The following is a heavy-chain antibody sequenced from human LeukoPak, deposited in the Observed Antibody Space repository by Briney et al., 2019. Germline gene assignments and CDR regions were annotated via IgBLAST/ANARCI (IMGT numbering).Heavy chain of an antibody. Sequence: PGGSLRLSCAASGFTVSSNYMSWVRQAPGKGLEWVSVIYSGGSTYYADSVKDRFTISRDNSKNTLYLQMNSLRAEDTAVYYCARDVYYYGMDVWGQGTTVTVSS. CDR2: IYSGGST. CDR1: GFTVSSNY. CDR3: ARDVYYYGMDV. V-gene: IGHV3-53*01. J-gene: IGHJ6*02.